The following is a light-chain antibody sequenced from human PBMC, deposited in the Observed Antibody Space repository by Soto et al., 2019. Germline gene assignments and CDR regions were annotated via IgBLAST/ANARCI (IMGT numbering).Light chain of an antibody. V-gene: IGKV1-39*01. CDR3: QQITGIPYT. CDR1: QTIDTY. Sequence: DIQMTQSPSSLSASVGDRVTITCRASQTIDTYLNWYQQNPGKAPKLLIYAASTLQTGVPSRFSGSGSGTDFTLTISSLQPEDFATYYCQQITGIPYTFGQGTKLEIK. J-gene: IGKJ2*01. CDR2: AAS.